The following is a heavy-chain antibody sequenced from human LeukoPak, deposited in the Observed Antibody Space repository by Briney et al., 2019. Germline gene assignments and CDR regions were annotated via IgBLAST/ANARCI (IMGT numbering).Heavy chain of an antibody. Sequence: PGGSLRLSCAASGFTVSSNYMSWVRQAPGKGLEWVSVIYSGGSTYYADSVKGRFTISRDNSKNTLYLQMNSLRAEDTAVYYCARAGYDSSGYRFLWFDPWGQGTLVTVSS. D-gene: IGHD3-22*01. J-gene: IGHJ5*02. CDR3: ARAGYDSSGYRFLWFDP. CDR2: IYSGGST. V-gene: IGHV3-66*01. CDR1: GFTVSSNY.